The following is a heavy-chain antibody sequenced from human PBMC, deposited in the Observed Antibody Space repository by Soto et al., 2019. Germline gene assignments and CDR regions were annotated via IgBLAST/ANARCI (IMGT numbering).Heavy chain of an antibody. J-gene: IGHJ3*02. CDR1: GFTFSSYA. Sequence: PVVSLRLSCAASGFTFSSYAMSWVRQAPGKGLEWVSAISGSGGSTYYADSVKGRFTISRDNSKNTLYLQMNSLRAEDTAVYYCAKDGVGEPFGAFDIWGQGTMVTVSS. CDR3: AKDGVGEPFGAFDI. V-gene: IGHV3-23*01. D-gene: IGHD1-26*01. CDR2: ISGSGGST.